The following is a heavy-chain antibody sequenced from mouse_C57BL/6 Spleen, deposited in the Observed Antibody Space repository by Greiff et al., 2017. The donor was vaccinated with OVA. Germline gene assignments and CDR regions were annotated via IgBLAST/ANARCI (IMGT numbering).Heavy chain of an antibody. CDR2: ISSGSSTI. Sequence: EVKLVESGGGLVKPGGSLKLSCAASGFTFSDYGMHWVRQAPEKGLEWVAYISSGSSTIYYADTVKGRFTISRDNAKNTLFLQMTSLRSEDTAMYYCARDSHYYGSSYYFDYWGQGTTLTVSS. J-gene: IGHJ2*01. CDR1: GFTFSDYG. V-gene: IGHV5-17*01. CDR3: ARDSHYYGSSYYFDY. D-gene: IGHD1-1*01.